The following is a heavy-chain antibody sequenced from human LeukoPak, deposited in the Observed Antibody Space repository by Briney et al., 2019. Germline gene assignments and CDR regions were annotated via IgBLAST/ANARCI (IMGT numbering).Heavy chain of an antibody. D-gene: IGHD1-26*01. CDR3: ARFKRTYSGSQRAFDI. Sequence: SETLSLTCTVSGGPISSYYWSWIRQLPGKGLEWIGYIYYSGSTNYNPSLKSRVTISVDTSKNQFSLKLSSVTAADTAVYYCARFKRTYSGSQRAFDIWGQGTMVTVSS. CDR1: GGPISSYY. V-gene: IGHV4-59*01. CDR2: IYYSGST. J-gene: IGHJ3*02.